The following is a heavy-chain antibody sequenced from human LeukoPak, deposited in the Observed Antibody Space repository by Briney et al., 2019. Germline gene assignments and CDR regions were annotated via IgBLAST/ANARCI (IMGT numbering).Heavy chain of an antibody. D-gene: IGHD6-19*01. CDR3: ARIGRAGDAFHI. V-gene: IGHV3-21*01. CDR1: GFTFSSYS. Sequence: PGGSLRLSCAASGFTFSSYSMNWVRQAPGKGLEWVSSISSSSSYIYYADSVKGRFTISRDNAKNSLYLQMNSLRAEDTAVYYCARIGRAGDAFHIWGQGTMVTVSS. CDR2: ISSSSSYI. J-gene: IGHJ3*02.